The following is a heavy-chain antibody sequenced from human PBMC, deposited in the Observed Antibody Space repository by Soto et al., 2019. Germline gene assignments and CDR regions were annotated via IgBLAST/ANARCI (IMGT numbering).Heavy chain of an antibody. Sequence: QVQLQESGPGLVKPSQTLSLTCTVSGGSISSGGYYWSWIRQHPGKGLEWIGYIYYSGSTYYNPSLKSRVTISVDTSKNQFALKLSSVTAADTAVYYCAGGGYSSGWYEGAFDIWGQGTMVTVSS. CDR3: AGGGYSSGWYEGAFDI. D-gene: IGHD6-19*01. J-gene: IGHJ3*02. CDR1: GGSISSGGYY. V-gene: IGHV4-31*03. CDR2: IYYSGST.